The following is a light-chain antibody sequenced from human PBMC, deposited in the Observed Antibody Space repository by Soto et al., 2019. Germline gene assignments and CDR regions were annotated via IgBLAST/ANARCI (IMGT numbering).Light chain of an antibody. V-gene: IGLV1-44*01. CDR1: GSDIGSHS. CDR3: ATWADSVNGVV. J-gene: IGLJ2*01. Sequence: QSVLTQPPSVSGTPGQTVTISCSGSGSDIGSHSVDWYQQIPGTTPRLIINSNNERPSGVPDRFSGSKSGTSASLAISGLQSEDDANYYCATWADSVNGVVFGGGTKVTVL. CDR2: SNN.